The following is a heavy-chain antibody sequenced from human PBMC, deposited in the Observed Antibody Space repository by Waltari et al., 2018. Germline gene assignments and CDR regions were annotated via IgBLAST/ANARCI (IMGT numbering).Heavy chain of an antibody. CDR2: MNPKRGNK. J-gene: IGHJ5*02. D-gene: IGHD2-2*01. V-gene: IGHV1-8*01. CDR3: ARGTRSFDT. CDR1: GYTFTSYD. Sequence: QVQLVQSGAEVKKPGASVKVSCKASGYTFTSYDVNWVRQAAGQGLEWMGWMNPKRGNKGYAQKFQGRVTMTRNTSISSAYMELSSLTSEDTAVYYCARGTRSFDTWGQGTLVTVSP.